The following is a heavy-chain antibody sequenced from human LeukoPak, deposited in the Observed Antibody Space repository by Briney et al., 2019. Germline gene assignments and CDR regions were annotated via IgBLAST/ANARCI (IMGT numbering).Heavy chain of an antibody. Sequence: GGSLRLSCAASGFTFSSYSMNWVRQAPGKGLEWVSAISGSGGSTYYADSVKGRFTISRDNSKNTLYLQMNSLRAEDTAVYYCAKDGDILTGYYPKDWGQGTLVTVSS. CDR2: ISGSGGST. D-gene: IGHD3-9*01. CDR3: AKDGDILTGYYPKD. V-gene: IGHV3-23*01. CDR1: GFTFSSYS. J-gene: IGHJ4*02.